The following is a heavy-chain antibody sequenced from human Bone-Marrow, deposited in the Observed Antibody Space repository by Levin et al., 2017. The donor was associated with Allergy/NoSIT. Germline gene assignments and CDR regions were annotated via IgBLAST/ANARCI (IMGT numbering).Heavy chain of an antibody. CDR1: GYTFTGYY. CDR3: ATVIVPAATAFDY. J-gene: IGHJ4*02. V-gene: IGHV1-2*06. CDR2: INPNSGGT. Sequence: KISYKASGYTFTGYYLHWVRPAPGQGLEWMGRINPNSGGTDYAQKFQGRVTMTRDTSITTVYMELGRLRSDDTAVYFCATVIVPAATAFDYWGQGTLVTVSS. D-gene: IGHD2-2*01.